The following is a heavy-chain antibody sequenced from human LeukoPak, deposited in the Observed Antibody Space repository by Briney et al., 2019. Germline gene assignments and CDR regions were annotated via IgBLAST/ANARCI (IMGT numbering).Heavy chain of an antibody. D-gene: IGHD3-10*01. CDR1: GYTLTELS. J-gene: IGHJ4*02. Sequence: GASVKVSCKVSGYTLTELSMHWVRQAPGKGLEWMGGFDPEDVETIYAQKFQGRVTMTEDTSTDTAYMELSSLRSEDTAVYYCAVDYYGSGSYYLPPFDYWGQGTLVTVSS. CDR3: AVDYYGSGSYYLPPFDY. CDR2: FDPEDVET. V-gene: IGHV1-24*01.